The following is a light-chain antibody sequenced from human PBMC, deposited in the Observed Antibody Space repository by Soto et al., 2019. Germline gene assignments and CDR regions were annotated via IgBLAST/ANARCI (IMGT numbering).Light chain of an antibody. CDR3: TSYTSSISVV. CDR1: GSDIGGYNY. CDR2: EVS. V-gene: IGLV2-14*01. Sequence: QSVLTQPASVSGSPGQSITISCTGTGSDIGGYNYVYWYQQHPGKAPKVMIYEVSNRPSGVSNRFSASKSGNTASLTISGLQAEDEADYYCTSYTSSISVVFGGGTKLTVL. J-gene: IGLJ2*01.